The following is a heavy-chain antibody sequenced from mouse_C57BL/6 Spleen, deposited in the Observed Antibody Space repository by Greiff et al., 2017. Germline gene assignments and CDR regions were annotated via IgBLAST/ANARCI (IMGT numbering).Heavy chain of an antibody. J-gene: IGHJ4*01. CDR1: GYAFSSSW. V-gene: IGHV1-82*01. CDR3: ARDITRAMDY. D-gene: IGHD1-1*01. CDR2: IYPGDGDT. Sequence: QVQLKESGPELVKPGASVKISCKASGYAFSSSWMNWVKQRPGKGLEWIGRIYPGDGDTNYNGKFKGKATLTADKSSSTAYMQLSSLTSEDSAVYFCARDITRAMDYWGQGTSVTVSS.